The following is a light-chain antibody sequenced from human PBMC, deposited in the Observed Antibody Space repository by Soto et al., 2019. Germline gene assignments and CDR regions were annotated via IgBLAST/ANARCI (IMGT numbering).Light chain of an antibody. J-gene: IGLJ2*01. CDR1: SSNVGNNA. CDR3: VVWDDSLNGVV. Sequence: QSVLTQPPSVSEAPRQRVTISCSGSSSNVGNNAVNWYQQLPGKAPKLLIYYDDLLPSGVSDRFSGSKSGTSASLAISGLQSEDEADYYCVVWDDSLNGVVFGGGTKVTVL. V-gene: IGLV1-36*01. CDR2: YDD.